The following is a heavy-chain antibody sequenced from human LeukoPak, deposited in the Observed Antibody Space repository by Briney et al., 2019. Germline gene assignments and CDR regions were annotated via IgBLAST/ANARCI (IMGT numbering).Heavy chain of an antibody. V-gene: IGHV4-39*01. D-gene: IGHD3-16*01. CDR3: ARRTGPYYDYVWGSFGFDP. Sequence: SETLSLTCTVSGVSSTTTNYYWGWLRQPPGKGLEWIGTFYYSGSTYYNSSLKSRVTISVDTSKKQFSLKMTSVTAADTAVYYCARRTGPYYDYVWGSFGFDPWGQGTLVTVSS. CDR2: FYYSGST. CDR1: GVSSTTTNYY. J-gene: IGHJ5*02.